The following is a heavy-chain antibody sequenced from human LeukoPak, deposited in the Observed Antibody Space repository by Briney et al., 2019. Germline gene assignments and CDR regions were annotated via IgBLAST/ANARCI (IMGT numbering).Heavy chain of an antibody. J-gene: IGHJ3*02. Sequence: GGSLRLSCAASGFTFSSYAMSWVRQAPGKGLEWVSAISGSGGSTYYADSVKGRFTISRDDSKNTLYLQMNSLRAEDTAVYYCAKDHLSSSSWLFAFDIWGQGTMVTVSS. CDR3: AKDHLSSSSWLFAFDI. CDR2: ISGSGGST. CDR1: GFTFSSYA. V-gene: IGHV3-23*01. D-gene: IGHD6-13*01.